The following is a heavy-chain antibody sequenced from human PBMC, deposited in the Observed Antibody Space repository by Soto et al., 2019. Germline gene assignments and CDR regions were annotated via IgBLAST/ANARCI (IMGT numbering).Heavy chain of an antibody. Sequence: QVHLQESASGLVKPSQTLSLTCVVSGDAISGSNSWHWVRRPPGEGLEWLGYIYHSGSTHYTPSLRGRFTMSVDTSRNLFSLKLTDVTAADTAVYYCARGDIVRGAPIDSCGQGTLVSVSS. CDR1: GDAISGSNS. CDR3: ARGDIVRGAPIDS. CDR2: IYHSGST. V-gene: IGHV4-30-2*01. D-gene: IGHD3-10*02. J-gene: IGHJ4*02.